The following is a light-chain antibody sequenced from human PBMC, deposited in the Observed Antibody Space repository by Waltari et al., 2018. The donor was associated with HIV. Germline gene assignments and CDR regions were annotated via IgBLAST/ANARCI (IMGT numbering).Light chain of an antibody. Sequence: DVQMTPSPSSLSASVGDRAAITCRASQGIGSDLAWYQQKPGKVPRLLIYGVSTLQSGVPARFSGSGSGTDFTLTITNLQTEDFSFYYCQRYDRAPYTFGPGTRLELK. CDR2: GVS. CDR3: QRYDRAPYT. J-gene: IGKJ2*01. CDR1: QGIGSD. V-gene: IGKV1-27*01.